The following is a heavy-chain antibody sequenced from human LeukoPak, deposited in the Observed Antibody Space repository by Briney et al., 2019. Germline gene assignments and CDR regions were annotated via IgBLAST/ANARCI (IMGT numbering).Heavy chain of an antibody. CDR3: ARVSGAEAATGGYFDR. CDR1: GYTFSSYA. Sequence: GGSLRLSCAASGYTFSSYAMSWVRQAPGKGLEWVSAISGSGGSTYYADSVKGRFTIPRDNSKNTLYLQMNSLSTEDTAVYYCARVSGAEAATGGYFDRWGQGTLVTVSS. CDR2: ISGSGGST. V-gene: IGHV3-23*01. D-gene: IGHD6-13*01. J-gene: IGHJ4*02.